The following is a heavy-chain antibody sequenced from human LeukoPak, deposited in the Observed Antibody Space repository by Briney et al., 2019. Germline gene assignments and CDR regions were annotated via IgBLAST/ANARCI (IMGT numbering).Heavy chain of an antibody. V-gene: IGHV1-69*05. J-gene: IGHJ4*02. CDR1: GGTFSSYV. CDR2: IIPIFGTA. Sequence: ASVKVSCKASGGTFSSYVINWVRQAPGQGLEWMGGIIPIFGTANYAQKFQGRVTMTTDTSTSTAYMELRSPRSDDTAVYYCARGPYYYDSSGYYRIFDYWGQGTLVTVSS. D-gene: IGHD3-22*01. CDR3: ARGPYYYDSSGYYRIFDY.